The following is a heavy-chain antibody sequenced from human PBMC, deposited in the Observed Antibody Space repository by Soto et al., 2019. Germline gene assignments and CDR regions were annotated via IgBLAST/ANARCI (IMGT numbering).Heavy chain of an antibody. D-gene: IGHD1-1*01. CDR1: GGTFSNSA. V-gene: IGHV1-69*12. J-gene: IGHJ6*02. CDR2: IMPIFRTP. CDR3: ARDKDRLQLGGNYYSILDV. Sequence: QVQLEQSGAEVKKPGSSVKVSCKTSGGTFSNSAISWVRQAPGQGLGWMGGIMPIFRTPDYAQKFQDRVTITADESARTAYMELRGLRSDDTAVYYCARDKDRLQLGGNYYSILDVWGQGTTVTVSS.